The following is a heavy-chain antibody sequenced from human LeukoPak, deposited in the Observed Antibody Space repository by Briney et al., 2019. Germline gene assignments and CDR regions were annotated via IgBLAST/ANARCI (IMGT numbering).Heavy chain of an antibody. Sequence: SETLSLTCAVYGGSFSGYYWSWIRQPPGKGLEWIGEINHSGSTNYNPSLKSRVTISVDTSKNQFSLKLSSVTAADTAVYYCARRGSTMVRGVTITNFDYWGQGTLVTVSS. D-gene: IGHD3-10*01. V-gene: IGHV4-34*01. CDR2: INHSGST. CDR1: GGSFSGYY. J-gene: IGHJ4*02. CDR3: ARRGSTMVRGVTITNFDY.